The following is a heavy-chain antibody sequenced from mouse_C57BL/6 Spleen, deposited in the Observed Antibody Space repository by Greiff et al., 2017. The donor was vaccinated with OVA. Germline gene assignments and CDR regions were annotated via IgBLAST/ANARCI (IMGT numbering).Heavy chain of an antibody. CDR1: GYTFTSYW. CDR3: ARSWDGKEYYYAMDY. D-gene: IGHD2-3*01. J-gene: IGHJ4*01. CDR2: IDPSDSET. Sequence: QVQLQQPGAELVRPGSSVKLSCKASGYTFTSYWMHWVKQRPIQGLEWIGNIDPSDSETHYNQKFKDKATLTVDKSSSTAYMQLSSLTSEDSAVYYCARSWDGKEYYYAMDYWGQGTSVTVSS. V-gene: IGHV1-52*01.